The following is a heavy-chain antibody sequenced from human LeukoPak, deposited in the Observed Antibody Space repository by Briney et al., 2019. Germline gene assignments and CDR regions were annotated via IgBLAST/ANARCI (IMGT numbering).Heavy chain of an antibody. CDR3: ARQKGGDTAMVREAFDI. V-gene: IGHV4-34*01. CDR1: GGSFSDYF. CDR2: INHSGST. Sequence: SETLSLTCAVYGGSFSDYFWSWIRQPPGKGLEWIGEINHSGSTNYNPSLKSRVTISVDTSKNQFSLKLSSVTAADTAVYYCARQKGGDTAMVREAFDIWGQGTMVTVSS. J-gene: IGHJ3*02. D-gene: IGHD5-18*01.